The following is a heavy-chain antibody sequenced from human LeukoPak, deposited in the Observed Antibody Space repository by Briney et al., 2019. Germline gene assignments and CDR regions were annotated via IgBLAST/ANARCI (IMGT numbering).Heavy chain of an antibody. CDR2: IYYSGST. CDR3: ASGSSSWYEPVDY. CDR1: GGSISSSSYY. J-gene: IGHJ4*02. D-gene: IGHD6-13*01. Sequence: SETLSLTCTVSGGSISSSSYYWGWIRQPPGKGLEWIGSIYYSGSTYYNPSLKSRVTISVDTSKNQFSLKLSSVTAADTAVYYCASGSSSWYEPVDYWGQGTLVTVSS. V-gene: IGHV4-39*01.